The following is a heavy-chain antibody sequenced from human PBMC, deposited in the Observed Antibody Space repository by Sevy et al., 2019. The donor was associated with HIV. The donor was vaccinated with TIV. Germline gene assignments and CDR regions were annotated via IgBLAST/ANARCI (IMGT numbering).Heavy chain of an antibody. CDR3: ARERTYLFDY. V-gene: IGHV3-33*01. CDR2: IWFDGSNI. CDR1: GFTFGSYG. Sequence: GGSLRLSCVASGFTFGSYGMLWVRQAPGKGLEWVADIWFDGSNIHYADSMRGRFTISRDNSKNTLSLQMSSLRAEDTAVYYCARERTYLFDYCGQGTLVTVSS. J-gene: IGHJ4*02.